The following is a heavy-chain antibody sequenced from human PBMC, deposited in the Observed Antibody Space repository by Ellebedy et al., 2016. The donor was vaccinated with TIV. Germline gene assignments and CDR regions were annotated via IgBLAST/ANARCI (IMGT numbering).Heavy chain of an antibody. CDR1: GFTFSSYA. CDR3: ARDPAGATG. J-gene: IGHJ4*02. V-gene: IGHV3-64*04. D-gene: IGHD1-26*01. Sequence: GESLKISXSASGFTFSSYAMHWVRQAPGKGLEYVSTISSNGGSTYYADSVKGRFTISRDNSKNTLYLQMNSLRAEDTAVYYCARDPAGATGWGQGTLVTVSS. CDR2: ISSNGGST.